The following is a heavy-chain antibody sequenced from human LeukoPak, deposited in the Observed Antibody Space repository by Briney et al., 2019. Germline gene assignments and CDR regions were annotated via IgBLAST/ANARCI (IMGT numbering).Heavy chain of an antibody. CDR2: ICSGDNT. D-gene: IGHD6-19*01. V-gene: IGHV3-53*01. J-gene: IGHJ4*02. CDR3: AREAGGSRAVAGPLDY. CDR1: GFTVSSNY. Sequence: GGSLRLSCAASGFTVSSNYMSWVRQAPGQGLEWISVICSGDNTYYADSVKGRFIISRDNSKNTLYLQMNSLRAEDTAVYYCAREAGGSRAVAGPLDYWGQGTLVTVSS.